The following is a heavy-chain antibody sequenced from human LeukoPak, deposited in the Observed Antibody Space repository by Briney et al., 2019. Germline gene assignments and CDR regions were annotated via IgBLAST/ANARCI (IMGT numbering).Heavy chain of an antibody. CDR3: ARGGILTGYFLDF. V-gene: IGHV3-66*01. Sequence: GSLRLSCAASGFTVSDNYMTWVRQAPGKGLEWVSVIYSGGNTYYADSVKGRFIISRDNSKNTLNLQMNSLRAEDTAVYYCARGGILTGYFLDFWGQGTLVTVS. D-gene: IGHD3-9*01. CDR2: IYSGGNT. CDR1: GFTVSDNY. J-gene: IGHJ4*02.